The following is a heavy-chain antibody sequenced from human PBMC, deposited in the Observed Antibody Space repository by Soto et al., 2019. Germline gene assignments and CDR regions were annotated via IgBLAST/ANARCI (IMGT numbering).Heavy chain of an antibody. Sequence: QVQLQESGPGLVKPSETLSLTCTVSGGSVSSGSYYWSWIRQPPGKGLEWIGYIYYSGSTNYNPSLKSRVTISVDTSKNQFSLKLSSVTAADTAVYCCARGDHSSSWYLDYWGQGTLVTVSS. D-gene: IGHD6-13*01. CDR2: IYYSGST. CDR3: ARGDHSSSWYLDY. V-gene: IGHV4-61*01. J-gene: IGHJ4*02. CDR1: GGSVSSGSYY.